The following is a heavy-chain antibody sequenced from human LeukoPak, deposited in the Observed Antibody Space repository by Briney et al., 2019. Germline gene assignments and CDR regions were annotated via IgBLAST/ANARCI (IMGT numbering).Heavy chain of an antibody. J-gene: IGHJ4*02. V-gene: IGHV5-51*01. CDR2: IYPGDSET. D-gene: IGHD5-24*01. Sequence: GETLKISCKGSGYSFTNYRIGWVRQVPGQGLEWMATIYPGDSETRYSPSFQGQVTISVDKSIDTAYLQWSRLKASDTAMYYCARQRWLQFYYFDYWGQGTLVTVSS. CDR1: GYSFTNYR. CDR3: ARQRWLQFYYFDY.